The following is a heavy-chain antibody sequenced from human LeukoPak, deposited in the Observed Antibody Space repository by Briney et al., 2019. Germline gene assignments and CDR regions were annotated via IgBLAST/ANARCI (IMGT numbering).Heavy chain of an antibody. D-gene: IGHD3-3*01. Sequence: ASVKVSCKASGYSFTGYYLHWVRQAPGQGLEWMGWINPNSGGTKYAQKFQGRVSMTRDTSINTAYVELNRLRPDDTAVYFCARDYDTVFGVILPFDYWGQGTLVTVSS. CDR3: ARDYDTVFGVILPFDY. V-gene: IGHV1-2*02. CDR1: GYSFTGYY. CDR2: INPNSGGT. J-gene: IGHJ4*02.